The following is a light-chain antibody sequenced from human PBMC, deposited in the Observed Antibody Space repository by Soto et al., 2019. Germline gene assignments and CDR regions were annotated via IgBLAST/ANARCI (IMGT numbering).Light chain of an antibody. J-gene: IGLJ3*02. V-gene: IGLV2-11*01. CDR3: CSYTASDIWV. CDR1: SSDLGGHKY. Sequence: QSALTQPASVSGSPGQTVTISCTGTSSDLGGHKYVSWYQQLPGKAPKLMISAVSQRPSGVPDRFSGSKSGNTASLTISGLQADDEADYFCCSYTASDIWVFGGGTKLTVL. CDR2: AVS.